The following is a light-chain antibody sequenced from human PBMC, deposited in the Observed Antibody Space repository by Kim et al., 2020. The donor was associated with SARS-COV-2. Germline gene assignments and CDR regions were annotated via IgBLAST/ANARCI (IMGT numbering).Light chain of an antibody. CDR1: QSVSSY. J-gene: IGKJ4*01. Sequence: EVVLTQSPATLSLSPGERATLSCRASQSVSSYLAWYQQKPGQAPRLLIYDASNRATGIPARFTGSGSGTDFSLTISSLEPEEFAVYYCQQRNNWPLTFGGGTKVDIK. CDR2: DAS. CDR3: QQRNNWPLT. V-gene: IGKV3-11*01.